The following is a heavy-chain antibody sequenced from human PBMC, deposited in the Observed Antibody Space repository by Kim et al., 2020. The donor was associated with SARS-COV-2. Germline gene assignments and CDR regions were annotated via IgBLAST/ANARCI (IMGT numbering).Heavy chain of an antibody. J-gene: IGHJ5*02. CDR1: GFTFTSSA. D-gene: IGHD3-10*01. CDR2: IVVGSGNT. CDR3: AAVLLWFGELPPHTRDNWFDP. Sequence: SVKVSCKASGFTFTSSAMQWVRQARGQRLEWIGWIVVGSGNTNYAQKFQERVTITRDMSTSTAYMELSSLRSEDTAVYYCAAVLLWFGELPPHTRDNWFDPWGQGTLVTVSS. V-gene: IGHV1-58*02.